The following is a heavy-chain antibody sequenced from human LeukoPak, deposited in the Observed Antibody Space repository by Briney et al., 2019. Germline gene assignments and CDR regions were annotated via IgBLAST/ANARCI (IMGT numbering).Heavy chain of an antibody. CDR3: AREGGFYRPLDY. D-gene: IGHD2/OR15-2a*01. J-gene: IGHJ4*02. CDR1: GFIFNNYD. V-gene: IGHV4-4*02. Sequence: KTGGSLRLSCAASGFIFNNYDMHWIRQPPGKGLEWIGEIYHSGSTNYNPSLKSRVSMSVDKSKNQFSLNLSSVTAADTAVYYCAREGGFYRPLDYSGQGTLVTVSS. CDR2: IYHSGST.